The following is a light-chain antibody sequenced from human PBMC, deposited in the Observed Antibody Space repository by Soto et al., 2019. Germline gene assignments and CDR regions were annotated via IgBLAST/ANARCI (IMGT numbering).Light chain of an antibody. V-gene: IGKV1-17*01. CDR3: LQHSTYPLT. CDR2: AAS. Sequence: DIQMTQFPSSLSASVGDRVTITCRASQGIRNDLAWYQQKPGKAPKRLIYAASSLQSGVPSRFSGSESGTEFTRAISSLQPEDFATFYCLQHSTYPLTFGQGTKVEIK. CDR1: QGIRND. J-gene: IGKJ1*01.